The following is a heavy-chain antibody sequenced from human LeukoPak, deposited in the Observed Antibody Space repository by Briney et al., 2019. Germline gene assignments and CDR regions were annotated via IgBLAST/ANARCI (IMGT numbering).Heavy chain of an antibody. V-gene: IGHV1-69*01. CDR2: IIPIFGTA. CDR1: GGTFSNYA. Sequence: ASVKVSCKASGGTFSNYAISWVRQAPGQGLEWMGGIIPIFGTANYAQKFQGRVTITADESTSTAYMELSSLRSEDTAVYYCARGGDSSGYYFDYWGQGTLVTVSS. CDR3: ARGGDSSGYYFDY. D-gene: IGHD3-22*01. J-gene: IGHJ4*02.